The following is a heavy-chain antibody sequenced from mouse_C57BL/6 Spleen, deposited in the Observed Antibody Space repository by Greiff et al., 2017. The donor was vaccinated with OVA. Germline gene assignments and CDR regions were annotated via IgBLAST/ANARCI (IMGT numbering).Heavy chain of an antibody. V-gene: IGHV1-37*01. CDR1: GYSFTGYF. CDR2: INPYNGDT. CDR3: ARGPLFITTVGAPYWYFDV. D-gene: IGHD1-1*01. J-gene: IGHJ1*03. Sequence: VKLLESGPELVKPGASVKISCKASGYSFTGYFMNWVKQSHGKSLEWIGRINPYNGDTFYNQKFKGKATLTVDKSSSTAHMELLSLTSEDFAVEYCARGPLFITTVGAPYWYFDVWGKGTTVTVSA.